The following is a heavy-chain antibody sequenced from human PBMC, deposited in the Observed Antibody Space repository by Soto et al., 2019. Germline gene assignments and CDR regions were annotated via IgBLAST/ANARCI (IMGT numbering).Heavy chain of an antibody. D-gene: IGHD2-15*01. CDR3: ARGDCVGGTCSSLAGSFYYYMDV. J-gene: IGHJ6*03. V-gene: IGHV3-74*01. CDR2: INSDGSVS. CDR1: GFTFSNYW. Sequence: EVQLVESGGGLVQPGWSLRLSCVASGFTFSNYWMYWVRQAPGEGLVWVSRINSDGSVSSYADSVKGRHTISRDNVKNTMYLQMDSLRAEDTAVYYCARGDCVGGTCSSLAGSFYYYMDVWGKGTTVTVFS.